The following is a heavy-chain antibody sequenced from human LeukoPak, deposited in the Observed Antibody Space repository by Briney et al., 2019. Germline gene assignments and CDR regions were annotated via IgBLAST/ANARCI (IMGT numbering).Heavy chain of an antibody. V-gene: IGHV3-23*01. CDR1: GFTFSNYV. J-gene: IGHJ1*01. Sequence: GGSLRLSCAASGFTFSNYVMSWVRQAPGKGLEWVSEISGSGGSTHYTDSVKGRFTISRDNSKNTLYLQLNSLRAEDTAVYFCASSSWSSEYFHYWGQGTLVTVSS. CDR2: ISGSGGST. D-gene: IGHD6-13*01. CDR3: ASSSWSSEYFHY.